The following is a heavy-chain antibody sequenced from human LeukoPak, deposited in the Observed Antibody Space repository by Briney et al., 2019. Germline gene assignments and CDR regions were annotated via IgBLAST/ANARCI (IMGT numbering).Heavy chain of an antibody. CDR2: ISSSSSYI. CDR1: GFTFSSYS. D-gene: IGHD2-21*02. Sequence: GGSLRLSCAASGFTFSSYSMNWVRQAPGKGLEWVSSISSSSSYIYYADPVKGPFTISRDNAKNSLYLQMNSLRAEDTAVYYCARDAGSYCGGDCYSDRAWFDPWGQGTLVTVSS. V-gene: IGHV3-21*01. CDR3: ARDAGSYCGGDCYSDRAWFDP. J-gene: IGHJ5*02.